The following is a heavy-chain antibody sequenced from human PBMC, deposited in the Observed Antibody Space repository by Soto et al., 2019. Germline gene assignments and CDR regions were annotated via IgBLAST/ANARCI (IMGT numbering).Heavy chain of an antibody. V-gene: IGHV2-70*11. CDR3: ARIRFPSNPVTTNYYFDY. Sequence: SGPTLVNPTQTLTLTCTFSGFSLSTSGMCVSWIRQPPGKALEWLARIDWDDDKYYSTSLKTRLTISKDTSKNQVVLTMTNMDPVDTATYYCARIRFPSNPVTTNYYFDYWGQGTLVTVSS. J-gene: IGHJ4*02. D-gene: IGHD4-17*01. CDR1: GFSLSTSGMC. CDR2: IDWDDDK.